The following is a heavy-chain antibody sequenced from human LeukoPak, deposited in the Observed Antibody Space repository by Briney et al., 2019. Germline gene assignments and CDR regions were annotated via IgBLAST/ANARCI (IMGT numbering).Heavy chain of an antibody. D-gene: IGHD6-19*01. V-gene: IGHV3-30-3*01. CDR1: GFTFSSYA. J-gene: IGHJ4*02. CDR2: ISYDGSNK. CDR3: ARGPPLAVANIDCDY. Sequence: GRSLRLSCAASGFTFSSYAMHWVRQAPGKGLEWVAVISYDGSNKYYADSVKGRFTISRDNSKNTLYLQMNSLRAEDTAVYYCARGPPLAVANIDCDYWGQGTLVTVSS.